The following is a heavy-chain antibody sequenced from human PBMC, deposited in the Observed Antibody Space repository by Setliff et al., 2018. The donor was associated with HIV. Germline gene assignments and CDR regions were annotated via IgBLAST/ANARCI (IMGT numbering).Heavy chain of an antibody. CDR1: GFRVTDTY. Sequence: PGGSLRLSCEASGFRVTDTYMAWVRQAPGKGLEWVTLIYKAGKTYYADFVKGRFTIARDDTKNTVSLQMTNLEPGDAAMYYCAKGGNWGQGTLVTVSS. CDR3: AKGGN. J-gene: IGHJ4*02. V-gene: IGHV3-53*01. CDR2: IYKAGKT.